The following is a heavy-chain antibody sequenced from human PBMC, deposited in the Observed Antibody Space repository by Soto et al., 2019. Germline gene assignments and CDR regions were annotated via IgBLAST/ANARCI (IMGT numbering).Heavy chain of an antibody. CDR1: GGSISSSSYY. V-gene: IGHV4-39*02. CDR3: AGEYSYGHNYYYYGMDV. CDR2: IYYSGST. D-gene: IGHD5-18*01. J-gene: IGHJ6*02. Sequence: SETLSLTCTVSGGSISSSSYYWGWIRQHPGKGLEWIGSIYYSGSTYYNPSLKSRVTISVDTSKNQFSLKLSSVTAADTAVYYCAGEYSYGHNYYYYGMDVWGQGTTVTVSS.